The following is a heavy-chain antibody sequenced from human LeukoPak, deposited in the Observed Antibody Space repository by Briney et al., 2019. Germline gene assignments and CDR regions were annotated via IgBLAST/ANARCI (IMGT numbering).Heavy chain of an antibody. CDR2: ISWNSGSI. J-gene: IGHJ4*02. Sequence: PGGSLRLSCAASGFTFDDYAMHWVRQAPGKGLEWVSGISWNSGSIGYADSVKGRFTISRDNAKSSLYLQTSSLRPEDTALYYCAKGPYSSGWYYFDYWGQGTLVTVSS. CDR1: GFTFDDYA. V-gene: IGHV3-9*01. D-gene: IGHD6-19*01. CDR3: AKGPYSSGWYYFDY.